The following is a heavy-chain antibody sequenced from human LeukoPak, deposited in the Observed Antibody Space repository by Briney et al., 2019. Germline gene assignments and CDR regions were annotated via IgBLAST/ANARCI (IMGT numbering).Heavy chain of an antibody. V-gene: IGHV3-33*01. J-gene: IGHJ4*02. CDR2: IWYDGNNK. D-gene: IGHD1-26*01. CDR1: AFPFSTYG. CDR3: ASDHGAY. Sequence: GGSLRLSGAASAFPFSTYGRHGVGQAQGKGLEWVAAIWYDGNNKYYADSVKGRFTISRDNSKSTLFLQMSGLRAEDTALYYCASDHGAYWGQGTLVTVSS.